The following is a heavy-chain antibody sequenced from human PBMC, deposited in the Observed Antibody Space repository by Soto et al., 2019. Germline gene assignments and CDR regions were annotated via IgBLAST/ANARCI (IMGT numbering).Heavy chain of an antibody. CDR1: GFSLSTSGVG. CDR2: IYWDDDK. CDR3: ARIRITTRYYYDYGMDV. Sequence: QITLKESGPTLVKPTQTLTLTCTFSGFSLSTSGVGVGWIRQPPGKALEWLALIYWDDDKRYSPSLKSRVTITKDASKNQVVLTMTNMDPVDTAAYYCARIRITTRYYYDYGMDVWGQGTTVTVSS. V-gene: IGHV2-5*02. J-gene: IGHJ6*02.